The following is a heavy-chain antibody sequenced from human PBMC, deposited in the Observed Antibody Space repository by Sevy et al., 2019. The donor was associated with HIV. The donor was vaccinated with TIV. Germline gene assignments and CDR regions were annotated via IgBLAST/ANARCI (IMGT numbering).Heavy chain of an antibody. Sequence: GGSLRLSCAASGFTVSSNYMSWVRQAPGKGLEWVSVIYSGGSTYYADSVKDRFTISRDNSKNTLYLQMNSLRAEDTAVYYCAPGHYDILTGYREDYWGQGTLVTVSS. CDR2: IYSGGST. CDR3: APGHYDILTGYREDY. J-gene: IGHJ4*02. V-gene: IGHV3-53*01. D-gene: IGHD3-9*01. CDR1: GFTVSSNY.